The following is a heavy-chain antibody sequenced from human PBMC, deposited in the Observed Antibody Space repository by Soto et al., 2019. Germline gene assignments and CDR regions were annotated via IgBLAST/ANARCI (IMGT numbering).Heavy chain of an antibody. CDR2: ISGSGGST. D-gene: IGHD2-15*01. Sequence: GGSLRLSCAASGFTFSSYAMSWVRQAPGKGLEWVSAISGSGGSTYYADSVKGRFTISRDNSKNTLYLQMNSLRAEDTAVYYCAKDKGGYCSGGSCYNFVSWGQGTLVTVSS. J-gene: IGHJ5*02. CDR3: AKDKGGYCSGGSCYNFVS. CDR1: GFTFSSYA. V-gene: IGHV3-23*01.